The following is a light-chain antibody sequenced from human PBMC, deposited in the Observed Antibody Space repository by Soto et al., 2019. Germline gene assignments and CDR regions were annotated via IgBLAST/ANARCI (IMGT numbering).Light chain of an antibody. Sequence: DIQMTQSPSTLSESVGDIVTITCRASQSISRWLAWYQQKPGKAPKLLIYKASSLESGVQSRFSRCGSGTEFKLTISSLQPNDFATYYCQQYNSYSPGAFGQGTKVESK. CDR3: QQYNSYSPGA. V-gene: IGKV1-5*03. CDR2: KAS. CDR1: QSISRW. J-gene: IGKJ1*01.